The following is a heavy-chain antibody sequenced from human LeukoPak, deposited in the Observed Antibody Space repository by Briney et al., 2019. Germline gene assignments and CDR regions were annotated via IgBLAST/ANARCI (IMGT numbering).Heavy chain of an antibody. CDR3: ARDFTPRMSYYYYYGMDV. CDR1: GFTFSDYY. D-gene: IGHD2-8*01. CDR2: ISSSGSTI. J-gene: IGHJ6*02. V-gene: IGHV3-11*01. Sequence: GGSLRLSCAASGFTFSDYYMSWIRQAPGKGLEWVSYISSSGSTIYYADSVKGRFTISRDNAKNSLYLQMNSLRAEDTAVYYCARDFTPRMSYYYYYGMDVWGQGTTVTVSS.